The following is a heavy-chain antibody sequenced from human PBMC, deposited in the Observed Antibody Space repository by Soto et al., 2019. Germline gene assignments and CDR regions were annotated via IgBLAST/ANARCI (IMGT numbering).Heavy chain of an antibody. J-gene: IGHJ6*01. D-gene: IGHD3-10*01. CDR1: GFTFSLYS. Sequence: EVQLVESGGGLVQPGGSLRLSCAASGFTFSLYSMSWVRQAPGKGLEWVSYISRSSTGIHYADSVKGRFTISRDDVTNSRQMQMICLRDGDTAVYYCARAVTWGLDVWGQGTTVSISS. V-gene: IGHV3-48*02. CDR2: ISRSSTGI. CDR3: ARAVTWGLDV.